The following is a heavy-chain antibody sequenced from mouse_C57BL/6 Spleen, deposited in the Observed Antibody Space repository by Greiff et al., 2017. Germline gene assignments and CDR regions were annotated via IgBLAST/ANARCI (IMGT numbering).Heavy chain of an antibody. D-gene: IGHD1-1*02. CDR1: GYTFTEYT. V-gene: IGHV1-62-2*01. CDR3: ARHEDQGYYGSPGAMDY. CDR2: FYPGSGSI. J-gene: IGHJ4*01. Sequence: QVQLKESGAELVKPGASVKLSCKASGYTFTEYTIHWVKQRSGQGLAWIGWFYPGSGSIKYNEKFKDKATLTADKSSSTVYMELSRLTSEYTAVYFCARHEDQGYYGSPGAMDYWGQGTSVTVSS.